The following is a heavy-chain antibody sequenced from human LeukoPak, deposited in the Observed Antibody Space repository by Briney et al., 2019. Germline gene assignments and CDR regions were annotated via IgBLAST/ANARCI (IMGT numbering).Heavy chain of an antibody. Sequence: PGGSLRLSCAASGFTFSSYAMGWVRQAPGKGLEWVSAISDSGGRTYYADSVKGRFTISRDNSKNTLYLQMNSLRAEDTAVYYCAKVIAARPWGGLDVWGQGTTVTVSS. CDR2: ISDSGGRT. V-gene: IGHV3-23*01. D-gene: IGHD6-6*01. J-gene: IGHJ6*02. CDR3: AKVIAARPWGGLDV. CDR1: GFTFSSYA.